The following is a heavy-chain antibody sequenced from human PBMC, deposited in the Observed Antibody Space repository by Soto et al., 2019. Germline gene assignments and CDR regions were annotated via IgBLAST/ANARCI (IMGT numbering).Heavy chain of an antibody. J-gene: IGHJ3*02. CDR1: GYTFTSYY. CDR3: ARDRGTAMALGAFDI. V-gene: IGHV1-46*01. CDR2: INPSGGST. D-gene: IGHD5-18*01. Sequence: SVKVSCKASGYTFTSYYMHWVRQAPGQGLEWMGIINPSGGSTSYAQKFQGRVTMTRDTSTSTVYMELSSLRSEDTAVYYCARDRGTAMALGAFDIWGQGTMVTVSS.